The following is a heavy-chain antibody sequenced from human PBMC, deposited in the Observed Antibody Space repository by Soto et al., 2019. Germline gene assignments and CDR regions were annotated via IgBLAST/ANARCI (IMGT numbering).Heavy chain of an antibody. CDR1: GGSISSSSYY. J-gene: IGHJ4*02. Sequence: QLQLQESGPGLVKPSETLSLTCTVSGGSISSSSYYWGWIRQPPGKGLEWIGSIYYSGSTYYNPSLKSRVTISVDTSKTQFSLKLSSVTAADTAVYYCATQRPRLVVVPAAPVDYWGQGTLVTVSS. D-gene: IGHD2-2*01. V-gene: IGHV4-39*01. CDR3: ATQRPRLVVVPAAPVDY. CDR2: IYYSGST.